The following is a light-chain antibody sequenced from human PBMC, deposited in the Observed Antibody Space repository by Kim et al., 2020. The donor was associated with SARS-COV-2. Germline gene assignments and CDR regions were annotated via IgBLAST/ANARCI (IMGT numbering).Light chain of an antibody. Sequence: GQSITISCTGTNSDVGGYNYVSWYQQHPGKAPKLMIYDVSNRPSGVANRFSGSKSGNTASLTSSGLQAEDEADYYCSSYTSSSTGVFGGGTQLTVL. CDR1: NSDVGGYNY. V-gene: IGLV2-14*03. J-gene: IGLJ2*01. CDR3: SSYTSSSTGV. CDR2: DVS.